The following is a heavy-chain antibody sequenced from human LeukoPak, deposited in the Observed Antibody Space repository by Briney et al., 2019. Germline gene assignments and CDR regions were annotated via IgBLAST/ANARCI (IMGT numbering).Heavy chain of an antibody. D-gene: IGHD6-13*01. Sequence: PSQTLSLTCTVSGGSISSGGYYWSWIRQHPGKGLEWIGYIYYSGSTYYNPSLKSRVTISVDTSKNQFSLKLSSVTAADTAVYYCARDGAAAGILPPDYWGQGTLVTVSS. CDR2: IYYSGST. V-gene: IGHV4-30-4*08. J-gene: IGHJ4*02. CDR3: ARDGAAAGILPPDY. CDR1: GGSISSGGYY.